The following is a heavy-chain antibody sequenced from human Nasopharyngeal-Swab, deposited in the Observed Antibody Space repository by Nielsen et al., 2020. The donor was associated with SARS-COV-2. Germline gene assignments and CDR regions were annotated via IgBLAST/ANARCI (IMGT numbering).Heavy chain of an antibody. CDR2: IYYSGST. V-gene: IGHV4-59*12. Sequence: GSLRLSCTVSGGSISSYYWSWIRQPPGKGLEWIGYIYYSGSTNYNPSLKSRVTISVDTSKNQFSLKLSSVTAADTATYYCARDRYSNYYYYGMDVWGQGTTVTVSS. CDR3: ARDRYSNYYYYGMDV. J-gene: IGHJ6*02. D-gene: IGHD4-11*01. CDR1: GGSISSYY.